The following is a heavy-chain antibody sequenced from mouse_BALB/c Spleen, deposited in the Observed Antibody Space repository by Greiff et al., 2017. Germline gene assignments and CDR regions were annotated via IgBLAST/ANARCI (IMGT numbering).Heavy chain of an antibody. J-gene: IGHJ2*01. CDR3: ARTYYGNYGYFDY. CDR1: GYTFTSYW. CDR2: INPSPGYT. Sequence: QVQLQQSGAELAKPGASVKMSCKASGYTFTSYWMHWVKQRPGQGLEWIGYINPSPGYTEYNQKFKDKATLTADKSSSPAYMQLSSLTSEDSAVYYCARTYYGNYGYFDYWGQGTTLTVSS. V-gene: IGHV1-7*01. D-gene: IGHD2-10*01.